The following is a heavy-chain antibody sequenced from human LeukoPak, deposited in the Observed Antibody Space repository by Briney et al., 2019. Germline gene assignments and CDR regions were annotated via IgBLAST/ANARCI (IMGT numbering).Heavy chain of an antibody. D-gene: IGHD3-3*01. V-gene: IGHV3-23*01. CDR1: EFTVTTNH. Sequence: PGGSLRLSCAASEFTVTTNHMTWVRQAPGKGLEWVSAISGSGGSTYYADSVKGRFTISRDNSKNTLYLQMNSLRAEDTAVYYCAKDGGDLRFLEWFPNWFDPWGQGTLVTVSS. J-gene: IGHJ5*02. CDR2: ISGSGGST. CDR3: AKDGGDLRFLEWFPNWFDP.